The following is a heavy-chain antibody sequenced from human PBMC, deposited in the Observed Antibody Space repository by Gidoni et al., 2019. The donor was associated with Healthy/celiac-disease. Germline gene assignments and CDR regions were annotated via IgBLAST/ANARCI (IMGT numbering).Heavy chain of an antibody. D-gene: IGHD2-2*01. J-gene: IGHJ6*02. CDR3: ACQLPRGYYYYGMDV. CDR1: GFTFSSYG. CDR2: IWYDGSNK. Sequence: QVQLVESGGGVVQPGRSRRLSCAASGFTFSSYGMHWVRQAPGKGLEWVSVIWYDGSNKYYADSVKGRFTISRDNSKYTLYLQMNSLRAEDTAVYYCACQLPRGYYYYGMDVWGQGTTVTVSS. V-gene: IGHV3-33*01.